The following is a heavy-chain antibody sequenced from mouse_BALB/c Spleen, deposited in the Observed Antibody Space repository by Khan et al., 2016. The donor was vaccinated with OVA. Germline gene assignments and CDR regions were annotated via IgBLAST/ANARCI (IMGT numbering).Heavy chain of an antibody. CDR3: ARNGNYLYCDV. Sequence: QIQLVQSGPELKKPGETVKISCKASGYTFTNYGMNWVKQAPGKGLKWMGWINTYTGEPTYAADFKGRFAFSFETSASTAYLQINNLKNEDTATYFCARNGNYLYCDVWGAGTTVTVSS. V-gene: IGHV9-3-1*01. D-gene: IGHD2-1*01. CDR2: INTYTGEP. CDR1: GYTFTNYG. J-gene: IGHJ1*01.